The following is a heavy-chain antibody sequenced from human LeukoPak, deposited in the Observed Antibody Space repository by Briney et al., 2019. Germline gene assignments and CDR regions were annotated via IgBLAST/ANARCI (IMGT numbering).Heavy chain of an antibody. V-gene: IGHV4-59*08. CDR3: ARQTEASRRLPYWFDP. CDR1: GDSVNGYY. Sequence: PSETLSLTCTVSGDSVNGYYWSWIRQPPGKGLEWIGAVYYNRNTYYNPSLKSRLTLSLDTSKNQFSLMLTSVTAADTAVYYCARQTEASRRLPYWFDPWGQGTLVTVSS. D-gene: IGHD1-14*01. J-gene: IGHJ5*02. CDR2: VYYNRNT.